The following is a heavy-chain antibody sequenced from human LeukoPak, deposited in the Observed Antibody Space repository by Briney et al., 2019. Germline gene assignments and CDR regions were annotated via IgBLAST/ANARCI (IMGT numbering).Heavy chain of an antibody. V-gene: IGHV4-39*01. CDR2: IYYSGST. Sequence: SETLSLTCTLSGGAICSTNYYWGSIRQPPGKWLEFIGTIYYSGSTYYSPSLKSRVTISVDTSKNQFSLRLSSVTAADTAMYYCARLAEYFYDSSGYPKPSSLIDFWGQGTLVTVSS. CDR3: ARLAEYFYDSSGYPKPSSLIDF. J-gene: IGHJ4*02. D-gene: IGHD3-22*01. CDR1: GGAICSTNYY.